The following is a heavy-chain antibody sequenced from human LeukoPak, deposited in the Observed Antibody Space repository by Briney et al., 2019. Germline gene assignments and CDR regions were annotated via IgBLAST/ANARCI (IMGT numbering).Heavy chain of an antibody. J-gene: IGHJ2*01. D-gene: IGHD1-1*01. Sequence: GASVKVSCKASGYTFTGCYMHWVRQAPGQGLEWMGCLNPNSGGTNYAQKFQGRVTMTRDTSISTAYMELTRLRSNDTAVYYCARGELDWYFDLWGRGTLVTVSS. V-gene: IGHV1-2*02. CDR2: LNPNSGGT. CDR3: ARGELDWYFDL. CDR1: GYTFTGCY.